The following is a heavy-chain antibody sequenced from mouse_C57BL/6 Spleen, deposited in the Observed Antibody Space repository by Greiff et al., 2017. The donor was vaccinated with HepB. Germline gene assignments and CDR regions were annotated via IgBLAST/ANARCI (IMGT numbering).Heavy chain of an antibody. Sequence: QVQLQQPGAELVKPGASVKLSCKASGYTFTSYWMQWVKQRPGQGLEWIGEIDPSDSYTNYNQKFKGKATLTVDTSSSTAYMQLSSLTSEDSAVYYCARVGDYSNYGFAYWGQGTLVTVSA. V-gene: IGHV1-50*01. D-gene: IGHD2-5*01. CDR1: GYTFTSYW. CDR3: ARVGDYSNYGFAY. CDR2: IDPSDSYT. J-gene: IGHJ3*01.